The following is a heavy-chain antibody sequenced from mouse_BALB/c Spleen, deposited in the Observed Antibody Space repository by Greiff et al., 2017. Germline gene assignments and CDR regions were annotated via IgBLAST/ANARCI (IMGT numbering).Heavy chain of an antibody. D-gene: IGHD1-1*01. Sequence: EVLLVESGGDLVKPGVSLKLSCTASGFTFSSYGMSWVRQTPDKRLEWVATISSGGSYAYYPDSVKGRFTITIDNAKNTLYLQMSSLKSEDTAMYYCERHGSYGSSGAWFAYWGQGTLVTVSA. CDR1: GFTFSSYG. CDR3: ERHGSYGSSGAWFAY. V-gene: IGHV5-6*01. J-gene: IGHJ3*01. CDR2: ISSGGSYA.